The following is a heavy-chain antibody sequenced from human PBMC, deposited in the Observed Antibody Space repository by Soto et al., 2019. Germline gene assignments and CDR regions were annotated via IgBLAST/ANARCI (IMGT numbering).Heavy chain of an antibody. Sequence: EVQVVESGGGLVQPGGSLRLSCAASGFTFSSHWMTWVRQVPGKGLEWVANINQDGSDQYYVDSVKGRFTISRDNAKNSLCLHMNSLSVEDTALYYCATSMRHTLNPWGQGTLVIVSS. J-gene: IGHJ5*02. D-gene: IGHD2-8*01. V-gene: IGHV3-7*01. CDR2: INQDGSDQ. CDR1: GFTFSSHW. CDR3: ATSMRHTLNP.